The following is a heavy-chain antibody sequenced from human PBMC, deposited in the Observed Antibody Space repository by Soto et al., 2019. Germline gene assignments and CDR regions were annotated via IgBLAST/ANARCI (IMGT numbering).Heavy chain of an antibody. CDR2: ISTYNGDT. Sequence: VQLVQSGAEVKKPGASVKVSCKASGYTFARSGISWVRQAPGQGLEWMGWISTYNGDTNCAQKVQGRVTMTTDSSTSTAFMELMSLGSDDTAVYYCAGSGSVPYYYYGLDVWGQGTTVTVSS. D-gene: IGHD1-26*01. J-gene: IGHJ6*02. V-gene: IGHV1-18*01. CDR1: GYTFARSG. CDR3: AGSGSVPYYYYGLDV.